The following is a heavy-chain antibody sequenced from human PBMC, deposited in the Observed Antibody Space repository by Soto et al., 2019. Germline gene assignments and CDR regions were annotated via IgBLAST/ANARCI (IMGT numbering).Heavy chain of an antibody. CDR1: GYSFASYL. J-gene: IGHJ1*01. CDR2: IYPGDSDT. CDR3: ATHNRGDSCFQY. V-gene: IGHV5-51*01. D-gene: IGHD4-17*01. Sequence: PXGSLRSYCKGCGYSFASYLVVWVRQMPGKGLEWMGIIYPGDSDTRYSPSFQGQVTISADKSISTAYLTWSSMKASDTAMYYRATHNRGDSCFQYWGQGTLVTVSS.